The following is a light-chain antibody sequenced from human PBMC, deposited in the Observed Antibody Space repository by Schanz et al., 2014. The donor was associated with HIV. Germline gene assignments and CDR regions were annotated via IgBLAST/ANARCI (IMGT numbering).Light chain of an antibody. CDR3: ASYGGNNNLL. V-gene: IGLV2-8*01. J-gene: IGLJ2*01. CDR2: AVN. CDR1: SSDIG. Sequence: QSALTQPPSASGSPGQSVAISCTGASSDIGVSWYQQYPGNAPKLMIFAVNRRTSGVPDRFSGAKSGNTAFLLVSGLQDEDEADYYCASYGGNNNLLFGGGTKLTVL.